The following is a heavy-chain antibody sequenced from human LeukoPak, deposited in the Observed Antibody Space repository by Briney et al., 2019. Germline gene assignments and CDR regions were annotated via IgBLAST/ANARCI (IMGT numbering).Heavy chain of an antibody. V-gene: IGHV3-66*01. J-gene: IGHJ4*02. D-gene: IGHD1-26*01. CDR3: ARGYLIDY. Sequence: GGSLRLSCAASGFTVSTNYMSWVRQAPGRGLEWVSLTYSGDRTYYADSVKGRFTISRDDSTNTLYLLMNSLRAEDTAVYYCARGYLIDYWGQGTLVTVSS. CDR1: GFTVSTNY. CDR2: TYSGDRT.